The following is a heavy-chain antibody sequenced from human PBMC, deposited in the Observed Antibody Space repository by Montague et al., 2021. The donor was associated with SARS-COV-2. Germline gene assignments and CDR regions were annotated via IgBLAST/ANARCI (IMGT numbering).Heavy chain of an antibody. J-gene: IGHJ5*01. CDR1: GGSFSGYY. D-gene: IGHD3-10*01. V-gene: IGHV4-34*01. Sequence: SETLSLTCVVYGGSFSGYYWSWIRQPPGKGLEWIGEINHSGSTNYNPSLKSRVTMLLDKSANELTLQVTSVTAADMAVYYCARVSGYGSGSSFNWFDSWGKGLVGTVSA. CDR2: INHSGST. CDR3: ARVSGYGSGSSFNWFDS.